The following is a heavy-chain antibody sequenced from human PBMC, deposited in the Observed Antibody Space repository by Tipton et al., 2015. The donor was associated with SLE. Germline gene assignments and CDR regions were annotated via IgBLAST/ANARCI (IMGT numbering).Heavy chain of an antibody. Sequence: TLSLTCDVSVGIVTSTPYYWGWFRLSPKRELEWIATLSGSGSRFYSPSFRSRVTVSRGSTERQFSLRLSAVTGADTAVYYCARGGWSLDSWGQGTRVTVSS. CDR1: VGIVTSTPYY. D-gene: IGHD2-15*01. V-gene: IGHV4-39*02. CDR2: LSGSGSR. CDR3: ARGGWSLDS. J-gene: IGHJ4*02.